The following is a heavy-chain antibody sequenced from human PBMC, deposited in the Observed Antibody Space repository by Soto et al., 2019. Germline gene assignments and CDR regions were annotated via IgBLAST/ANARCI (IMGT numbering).Heavy chain of an antibody. D-gene: IGHD3-9*01. CDR3: SRDDSDWFFN. CDR2: IGSKGETYAT. V-gene: IGHV3-73*01. CDR1: GFTFSSYA. Sequence: PGGSLRLSCAASGFTFSSYAMSWVRQTPGKGLEWLGRIGSKGETYATTYAASVKGRFTISRDDSKKTAYLQMNNLESEDTAVYYCSRDDSDWFFNWGRGALVAVSS. J-gene: IGHJ4*02.